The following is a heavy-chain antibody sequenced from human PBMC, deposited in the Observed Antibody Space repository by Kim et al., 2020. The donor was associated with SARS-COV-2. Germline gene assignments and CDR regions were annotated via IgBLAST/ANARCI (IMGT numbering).Heavy chain of an antibody. V-gene: IGHV3-21*01. D-gene: IGHD2-21*01. Sequence: GGSLRLSCAASGFTFSSYSMNWVRQAPGKGLEWVSSISSSSSYIYYADPVKGRFTISRDNAKNSLYLQMNSLRAEDTAVYYCARDPYGGDLFYYYYDMDVWGQGTTVTVSS. J-gene: IGHJ6*02. CDR2: ISSSSSYI. CDR1: GFTFSSYS. CDR3: ARDPYGGDLFYYYYDMDV.